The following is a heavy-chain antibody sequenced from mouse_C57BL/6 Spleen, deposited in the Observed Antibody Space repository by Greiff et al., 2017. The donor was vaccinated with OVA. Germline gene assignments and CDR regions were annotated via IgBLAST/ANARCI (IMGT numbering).Heavy chain of an antibody. CDR3: ARRGYDYPMDY. CDR2: IHPNSGST. V-gene: IGHV1-64*01. J-gene: IGHJ4*01. CDR1: GYTFTSYW. Sequence: QVQLQQSGAELVKPGASVKLSCKASGYTFTSYWMHWVKQRPGQGLEWIGMIHPNSGSTNYNEKFKSKATLTVDKSSSTAYMQLSSLTSEDSAVYYCARRGYDYPMDYWGQGTSVTVSS. D-gene: IGHD2-4*01.